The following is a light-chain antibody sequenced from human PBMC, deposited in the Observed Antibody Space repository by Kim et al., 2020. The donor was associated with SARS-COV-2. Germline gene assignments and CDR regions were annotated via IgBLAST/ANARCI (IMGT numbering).Light chain of an antibody. Sequence: QSALTQPPSVSGSPGQSVTISCTGTSSDLGTYDRVSWYQQPPGTAPRLMLYEVNNRPSGVPDRFSGSKSGSTASLTISGLQADDEGIYYCSSYTTSSTYVFGTGTKVTDL. V-gene: IGLV2-18*02. CDR1: SSDLGTYDR. CDR3: SSYTTSSTYV. J-gene: IGLJ1*01. CDR2: EVN.